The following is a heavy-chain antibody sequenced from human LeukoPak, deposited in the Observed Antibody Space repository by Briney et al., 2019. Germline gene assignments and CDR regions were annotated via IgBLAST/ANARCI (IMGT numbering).Heavy chain of an antibody. Sequence: SETLSLTRTVSGGSISSYYWTWIRQSPGKGLEWIGYVLYSGSGDYNPSLKSRVTILIDTSKNQFSLKLSSVTTADTAVYYCARSFVSGIAARHWYFDLWGRGTRVTVSS. CDR2: VLYSGSG. D-gene: IGHD6-6*01. V-gene: IGHV4-59*01. CDR1: GGSISSYY. CDR3: ARSFVSGIAARHWYFDL. J-gene: IGHJ2*01.